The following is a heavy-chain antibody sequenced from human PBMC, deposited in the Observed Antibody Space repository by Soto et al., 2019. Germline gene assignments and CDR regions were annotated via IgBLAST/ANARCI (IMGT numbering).Heavy chain of an antibody. J-gene: IGHJ4*02. Sequence: PSETLSLTCTVSGGSISSSSYYWGWIRQPPGKGLEWIGSIYYSGSTYYNPSLKSQVTISVDTSKNQFSLKLSSVTAADTAVYYCARRGYYYDSSGYPSVWYWGQGTLVT. V-gene: IGHV4-39*01. CDR3: ARRGYYYDSSGYPSVWY. CDR1: GGSISSSSYY. CDR2: IYYSGST. D-gene: IGHD3-22*01.